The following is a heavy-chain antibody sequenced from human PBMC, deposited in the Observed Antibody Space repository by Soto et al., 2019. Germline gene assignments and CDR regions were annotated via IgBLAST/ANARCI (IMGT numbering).Heavy chain of an antibody. CDR2: ISYDGNNK. CDR3: AKGGSGNYLTYYYYYGIDV. V-gene: IGHV3-30*18. CDR1: GFSLSNNG. D-gene: IGHD3-22*01. J-gene: IGHJ6*02. Sequence: QVQLVESGGGVVQPGSSLRLSCAASGFSLSNNGMHWVRQAPGKGLEWVAVISYDGNNKYYADSVKGSFTISRDNSENTVYMEMNNLRAEDTAMYYCAKGGSGNYLTYYYYYGIDVWGQGTTVTVSS.